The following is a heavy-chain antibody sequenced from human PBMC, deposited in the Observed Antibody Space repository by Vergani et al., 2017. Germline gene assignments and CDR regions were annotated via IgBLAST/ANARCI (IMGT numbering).Heavy chain of an antibody. CDR2: IWDDGSNK. D-gene: IGHD1-1*01. CDR3: ARDRGNWREPLDY. J-gene: IGHJ4*02. V-gene: IGHV3-33*01. Sequence: QVQLVESGGGVVQPGRSLRLSCAASGFTFSSYGMHWVRQAPGKGLEWVAVIWDDGSNKYYADSVKGRFTISRDNSKNTQYLQMNSLRAEDTAVYYCARDRGNWREPLDYWGQGTLVTVSS. CDR1: GFTFSSYG.